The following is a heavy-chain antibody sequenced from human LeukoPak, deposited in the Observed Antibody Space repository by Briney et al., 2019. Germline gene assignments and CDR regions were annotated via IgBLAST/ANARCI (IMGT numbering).Heavy chain of an antibody. J-gene: IGHJ4*02. CDR3: AKGVRLWFAFYFDY. D-gene: IGHD3-10*01. Sequence: GGSLRLSCAASGFTLGNYAMSWVRQAPGKGLEWVSAISGNGYNTYYADSVKGRFTISSETSGNTLYLQMHSLRAEGTAVYYCAKGVRLWFAFYFDYWGQGTLVTVSS. CDR1: GFTLGNYA. V-gene: IGHV3-23*01. CDR2: ISGNGYNT.